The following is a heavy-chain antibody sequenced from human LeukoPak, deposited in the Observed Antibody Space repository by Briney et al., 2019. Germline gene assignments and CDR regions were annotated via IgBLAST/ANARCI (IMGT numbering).Heavy chain of an antibody. J-gene: IGHJ5*02. CDR2: INPSGGST. V-gene: IGHV1-46*01. CDR3: ARYLAAAGWFDP. CDR1: GYTFTSYY. D-gene: IGHD6-13*01. Sequence: RASVKVSCKASGYTFTSYYMHWVRQAPGQGLEWMGIINPSGGSTSYAQKFQGRVTMTRDMSTSTVYMELSSLRSEDTAVYYCARYLAAAGWFDPWGQGTLVTVSS.